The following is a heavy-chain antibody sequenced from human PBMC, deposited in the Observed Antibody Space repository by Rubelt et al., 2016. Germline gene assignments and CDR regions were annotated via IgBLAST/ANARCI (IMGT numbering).Heavy chain of an antibody. Sequence: QVQLQGSGPGLVKPSETLSLTCTVSGGSISSYYWSWIRQPPGKGLEWIGEINHSGSTNYNPSRKSRVTRSVDTSKNQFSLKVNSVTAADTAVYYCARGERSSSWYLGYWGQGTLVTVSS. CDR1: GGSISSYY. V-gene: IGHV4-34*01. D-gene: IGHD6-13*01. CDR2: INHSGST. CDR3: ARGERSSSWYLGY. J-gene: IGHJ4*02.